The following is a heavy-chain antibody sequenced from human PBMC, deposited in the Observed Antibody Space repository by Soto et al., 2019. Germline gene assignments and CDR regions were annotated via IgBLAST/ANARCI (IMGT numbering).Heavy chain of an antibody. CDR1: GGSISSDY. V-gene: IGHV4-59*12. CDR2: IYYSGST. CDR3: ARVDAKGWFDP. Sequence: PSETLSLTCTVSGGSISSDYWSWIRQPPGKGLEWIGYIYYSGSTNYNPSLKSRVTISVDRSKNQFSLKLSSVTAADTAVYYCARVDAKGWFDPWGQGTLVTVSS. J-gene: IGHJ5*02.